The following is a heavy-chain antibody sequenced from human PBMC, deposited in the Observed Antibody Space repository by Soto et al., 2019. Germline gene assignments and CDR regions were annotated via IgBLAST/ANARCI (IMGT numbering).Heavy chain of an antibody. Sequence: ASVKVSCKASGGTFSSYTISWVRQAPGQGLEWMGRIIPILGIANYAQKFQGRVTITADKSTSTAYMELSSLRSEDTAVYYCARDDAYCSGGSCYNIWGQGTMVTVSS. J-gene: IGHJ3*02. D-gene: IGHD2-15*01. CDR2: IIPILGIA. V-gene: IGHV1-69*04. CDR1: GGTFSSYT. CDR3: ARDDAYCSGGSCYNI.